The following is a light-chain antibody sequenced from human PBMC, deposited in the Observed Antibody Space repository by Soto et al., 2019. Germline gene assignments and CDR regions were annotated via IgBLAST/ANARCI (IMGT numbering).Light chain of an antibody. CDR1: QSVGSNY. V-gene: IGKV3-20*01. Sequence: EIVMTQSPATLSVSPGEIATLYCMAGQSVGSNYLAWYQQKPGQAPRLLIYGASSRATGIPDRFSGSGSGTDFTLTISRLEPEDFAVYYCQQYGSSPPITFGQGTRLEIK. CDR3: QQYGSSPPIT. J-gene: IGKJ5*01. CDR2: GAS.